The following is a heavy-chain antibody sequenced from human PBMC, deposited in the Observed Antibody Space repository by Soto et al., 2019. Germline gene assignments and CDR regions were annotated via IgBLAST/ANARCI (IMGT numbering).Heavy chain of an antibody. J-gene: IGHJ6*02. CDR2: IYPGDSNT. D-gene: IGHD6-19*01. V-gene: IGHV5-51*01. CDR3: ARLLGQAVLDV. CDR1: EYSFTNYW. Sequence: PGESLKIYCKGSEYSFTNYWIGWVRQLPGKGLEWMGIIYPGDSNTRYTPPFQGQVTISADKSSSTAYLQWSSLKASDTAMYYCARLLGQAVLDVWGQGTTVTVSS.